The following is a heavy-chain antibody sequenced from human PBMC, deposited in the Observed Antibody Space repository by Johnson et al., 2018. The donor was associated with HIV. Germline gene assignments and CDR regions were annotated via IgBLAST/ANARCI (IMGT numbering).Heavy chain of an antibody. CDR1: GFTFSSYA. Sequence: QVQLVESGGGVVQPGRSLRLSCAASGFTFSSYAMHWVRQAPGKGLEWVSIIYSGGSTYYTDSVKGRFTISSDNSKNTLYLQMNSLRAEDTAVYYCAKGGRFDAFDIWGQGTMVTVSS. J-gene: IGHJ3*02. CDR3: AKGGRFDAFDI. V-gene: IGHV3-NL1*01. CDR2: IYSGGST. D-gene: IGHD3-16*01.